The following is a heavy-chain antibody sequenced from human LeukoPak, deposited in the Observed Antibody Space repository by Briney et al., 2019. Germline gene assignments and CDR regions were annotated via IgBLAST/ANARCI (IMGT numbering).Heavy chain of an antibody. V-gene: IGHV3-21*01. J-gene: IGHJ4*02. CDR2: ISSSSSYI. D-gene: IGHD4-17*01. CDR1: GFTFSSYS. Sequence: PGGSLRLSCAASGFTFSSYSMNWVRQAPGKGLEWVSSISSSSSYIYYADSVKGRLTISRDNAKNSLYLQMNSLRAEDTAVYYCARAYGDYEDFDYWGQGTLVTVSS. CDR3: ARAYGDYEDFDY.